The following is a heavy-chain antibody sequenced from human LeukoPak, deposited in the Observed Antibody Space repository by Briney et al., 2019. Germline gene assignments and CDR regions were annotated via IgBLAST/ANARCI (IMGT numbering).Heavy chain of an antibody. CDR1: GGSFSGYY. J-gene: IGHJ4*02. Sequence: SETLSLTCAVYGGSFSGYYWSWIRQPPGKGLEWIGEINHSGSTNYNPSLKSRVTISVDTSKNQFSLKLSSVTAADTAVYYCARGETSDYYDSSAYYDGSDPLRYWGQGTLVTVSS. V-gene: IGHV4-34*01. D-gene: IGHD3-22*01. CDR2: INHSGST. CDR3: ARGETSDYYDSSAYYDGSDPLRY.